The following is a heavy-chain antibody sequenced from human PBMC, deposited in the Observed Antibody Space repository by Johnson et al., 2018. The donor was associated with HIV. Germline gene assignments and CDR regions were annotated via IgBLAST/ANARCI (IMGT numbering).Heavy chain of an antibody. J-gene: IGHJ3*02. V-gene: IGHV3-20*04. CDR1: GFTFDDYG. D-gene: IGHD6-19*01. CDR3: ARGWLGLDAFDI. Sequence: VQLVESGGGVIRPGGSLRLSCAASGFTFDDYGMTWVRQAPGQGLEWVSGINWNGGSTAYADSVKGRFTISRDNAKNSLYLQMNSLGVEDTALYYCARGWLGLDAFDIWGQGTMVTVSS. CDR2: INWNGGST.